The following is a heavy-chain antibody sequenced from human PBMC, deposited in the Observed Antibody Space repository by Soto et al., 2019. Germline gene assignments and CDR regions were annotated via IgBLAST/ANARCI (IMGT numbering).Heavy chain of an antibody. J-gene: IGHJ6*02. Sequence: GGSLRLSCAASGFTFSSYAMRWVRQAPGKGLEWVSAISGSGGSTYYADSVKGRFTISRDNSKNTLYLQMNSLRAEDTAVYYCAKDLWDIVVVPAAIKTYYGMDVWAQGTTVTVSS. V-gene: IGHV3-23*01. CDR2: ISGSGGST. D-gene: IGHD2-2*02. CDR1: GFTFSSYA. CDR3: AKDLWDIVVVPAAIKTYYGMDV.